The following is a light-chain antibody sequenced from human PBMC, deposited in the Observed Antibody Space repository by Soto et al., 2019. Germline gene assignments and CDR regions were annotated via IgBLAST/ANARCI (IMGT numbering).Light chain of an antibody. Sequence: EFVLTQSPATLSLSPGERATLSRRASQSVNIYLAWYQQKPGQAPRLLFYGASTRATDIPVRFSGSGSGTEFTLTISSLQSEDFAVYYCQQYNNWPLTFGGGTKVDIK. CDR1: QSVNIY. V-gene: IGKV3D-15*01. CDR3: QQYNNWPLT. CDR2: GAS. J-gene: IGKJ4*01.